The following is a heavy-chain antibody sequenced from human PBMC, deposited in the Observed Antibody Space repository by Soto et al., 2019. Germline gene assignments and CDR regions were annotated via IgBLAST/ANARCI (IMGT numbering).Heavy chain of an antibody. CDR2: INPSGGST. V-gene: IGHV1-46*01. CDR1: GYTFTSYY. CDR3: ARVSEGHDFWSGYYTGSYYYYYGMDV. Sequence: ASVKVSCKASGYTFTSYYMHWVRQAPGQGLEWMGIINPSGGSTSYAQKFQGRVTMARDTSTSTVYMELSSLGSEDTAVYYCARVSEGHDFWSGYYTGSYYYYYGMDVWGQGTTVTV. J-gene: IGHJ6*02. D-gene: IGHD3-3*01.